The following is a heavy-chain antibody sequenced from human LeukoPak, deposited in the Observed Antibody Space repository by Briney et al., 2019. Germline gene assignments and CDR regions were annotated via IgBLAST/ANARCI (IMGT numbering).Heavy chain of an antibody. J-gene: IGHJ4*02. CDR3: ARGIITGYYFDY. CDR2: ISSNGGST. D-gene: IGHD1-14*01. V-gene: IGHV3-64*01. Sequence: GGSLRLSCAASGFTFSSYAMHWVRQAPGKGLGYVSAISSNGGSTYYANSVKGRFTISRDNSKNTLYLQMGSLRAEDMAVYYCARGIITGYYFDYWGQGTLVTVSS. CDR1: GFTFSSYA.